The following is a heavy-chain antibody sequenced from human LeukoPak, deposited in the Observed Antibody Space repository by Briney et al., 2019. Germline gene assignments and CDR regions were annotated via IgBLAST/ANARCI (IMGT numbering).Heavy chain of an antibody. CDR1: GYTFTSYG. CDR3: ARLAGTAAAGPEDWFDP. J-gene: IGHJ5*02. D-gene: IGHD6-13*01. Sequence: GASMKVSCKASGYTFTSYGISWVRQAPGQGLEWMGWISAYNGNTNYAQELQGRVTMTTDTSTSTAHMELRSLRSDDTAVYYCARLAGTAAAGPEDWFDPWGQGTLVTVSS. CDR2: ISAYNGNT. V-gene: IGHV1-18*01.